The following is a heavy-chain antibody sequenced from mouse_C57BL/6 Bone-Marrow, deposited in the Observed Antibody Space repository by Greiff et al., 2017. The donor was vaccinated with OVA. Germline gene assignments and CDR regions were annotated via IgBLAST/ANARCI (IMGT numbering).Heavy chain of an antibody. V-gene: IGHV1-81*01. J-gene: IGHJ3*01. CDR3: AREGYDYPFAY. CDR1: GYTFTSYG. Sequence: QVQLKQSGAELARPGASVKLSCKASGYTFTSYGISWVKQRTGQGLEWIGEIYPRSGNTYYNEKFKGKATLTADKSSSTAYMELRSLTSEDSAVYFCAREGYDYPFAYWGQGTLVTVSA. CDR2: IYPRSGNT. D-gene: IGHD2-4*01.